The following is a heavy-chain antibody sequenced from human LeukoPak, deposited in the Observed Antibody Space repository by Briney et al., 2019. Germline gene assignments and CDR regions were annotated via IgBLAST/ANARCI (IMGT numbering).Heavy chain of an antibody. J-gene: IGHJ4*02. CDR1: GSSFTSYW. CDR2: IYPGDSDT. CDR3: ASHGYSSGWYSEPAFDY. Sequence: GESLQISCKGSGSSFTSYWIGWVRPLPGKGLEWMGIIYPGDSDTRYSPSFQGQVTISADKSISTAYLQWSSLKASDTAVYYCASHGYSSGWYSEPAFDYWGQGTLVTVSS. D-gene: IGHD6-19*01. V-gene: IGHV5-51*01.